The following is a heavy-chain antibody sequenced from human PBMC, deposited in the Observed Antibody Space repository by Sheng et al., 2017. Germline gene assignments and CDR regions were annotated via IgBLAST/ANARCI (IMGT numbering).Heavy chain of an antibody. CDR3: ARNRRGLYSSGLTFDY. CDR2: VNHSGST. Sequence: QVQLQQWGAGLLKPSETLSLTCAVYGGSFSGYYWSWIRQPPREGAWSGLGKVNHSGSTNYNPSLKSRVTISVDTSKNQFSLKLSSVTAADTAVYYCARNRRGLYSSGLTFDYWGQGTLVTVSS. D-gene: IGHD6-19*01. V-gene: IGHV4-34*01. J-gene: IGHJ4*02. CDR1: GGSFSGYY.